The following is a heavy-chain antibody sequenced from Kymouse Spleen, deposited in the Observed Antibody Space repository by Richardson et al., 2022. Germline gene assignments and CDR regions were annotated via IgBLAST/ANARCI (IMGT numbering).Heavy chain of an antibody. CDR3: ARERGRYCSSTSCYGDYYYGMDV. Sequence: EVQLVESGGGLVQPGGSLRLSCAASGFTFSSYDMHWVRQATGKGLEWVSAIGTAGDTYYPGSVKGRFTISRENAKNSLYLQMNSLRAGDTAVYYCARERGRYCSSTSCYGDYYYGMDVWGQGTTVTVSS. D-gene: IGHD2-2*02. V-gene: IGHV3-13*01. CDR2: IGTAGDT. J-gene: IGHJ6*02. CDR1: GFTFSSYD.